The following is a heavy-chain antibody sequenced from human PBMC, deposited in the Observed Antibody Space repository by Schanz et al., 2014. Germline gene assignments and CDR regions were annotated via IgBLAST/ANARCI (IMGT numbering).Heavy chain of an antibody. CDR1: GFTFSDYY. J-gene: IGHJ6*02. CDR3: VKDLQRELLRDDHYYGMDV. V-gene: IGHV3-11*06. Sequence: QVQLVESGGTLVKPGGSLRLSCVVSGFTFSDYYMSWILQAPGKGLEWVSYISSSSIYTNYADSVKGRFTTSRDNSKNTMYLQMNSLRAEDTAVYYCVKDLQRELLRDDHYYGMDVWGQGTTVTVSS. D-gene: IGHD1-26*01. CDR2: ISSSSIYT.